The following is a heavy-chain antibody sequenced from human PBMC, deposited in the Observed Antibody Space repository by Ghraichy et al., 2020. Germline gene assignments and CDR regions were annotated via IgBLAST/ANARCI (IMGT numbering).Heavy chain of an antibody. CDR2: MYHDGDS. V-gene: IGHV4-4*02. CDR1: GDSIKTSVW. J-gene: IGHJ5*02. D-gene: IGHD3-10*01. CDR3: AKKPITHDHMTA. Sequence: GSLRLSCAVSGDSIKTSVWWSWLRQPPGKGLEWIGEMYHDGDSNYSPSLKSRVTISVDKSKNQFSLTLRSLTDADTAVYYCAKKPITHDHMTAWGQGILVTVSS.